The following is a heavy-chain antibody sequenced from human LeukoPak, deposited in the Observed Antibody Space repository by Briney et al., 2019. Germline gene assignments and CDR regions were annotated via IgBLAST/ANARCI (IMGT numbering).Heavy chain of an antibody. V-gene: IGHV1-8*01. D-gene: IGHD3-22*01. CDR2: MNPNSGNT. Sequence: ASVKVSCKASGYTFTSYDINWVRQATGQGLEWMGWMNPNSGNTGYAQKFQGRVTMTRNTSISTAYMELSSLRSEDTAVYYCASPYNYYDSSGYYESAFDIWGQGTMVTVSS. CDR1: GYTFTSYD. J-gene: IGHJ3*02. CDR3: ASPYNYYDSSGYYESAFDI.